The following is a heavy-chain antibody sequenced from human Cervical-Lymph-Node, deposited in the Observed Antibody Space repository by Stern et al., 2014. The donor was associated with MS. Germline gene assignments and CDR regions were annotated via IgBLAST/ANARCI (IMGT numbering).Heavy chain of an antibody. CDR1: GDSISSYTHY. D-gene: IGHD2-8*02. V-gene: IGHV4-39*01. J-gene: IGHJ4*02. CDR2: VYYSGAT. CDR3: AKHACTGAACPFDL. Sequence: VQLVESGPGLVKPSETLSLTCAVSGDSISSYTHYWAWIRQPPGKGLEWIGSVYYSGATYYNPSLQSPVTIPVDTPKNHSSLGHNSGTAADTAVYYCAKHACTGAACPFDLWGQGTLVTVSS.